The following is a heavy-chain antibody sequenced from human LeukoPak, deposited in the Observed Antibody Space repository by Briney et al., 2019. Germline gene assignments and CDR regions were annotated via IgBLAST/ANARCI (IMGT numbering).Heavy chain of an antibody. V-gene: IGHV4-34*01. D-gene: IGHD2-15*01. CDR1: GGSFSGYY. CDR3: ARDPFYCSSGSCEFDP. Sequence: SETLSLTCAVYGGSFSGYYWSWIRQPPGKGLEWIGEINHSGSTNYNPSLKSRVTISVDTSKNQFSLKLSSVTAADTAVYYCARDPFYCSSGSCEFDPWGQGTLVTVSS. J-gene: IGHJ5*02. CDR2: INHSGST.